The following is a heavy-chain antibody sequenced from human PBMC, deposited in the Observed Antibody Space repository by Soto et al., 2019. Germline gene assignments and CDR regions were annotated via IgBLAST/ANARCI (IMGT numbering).Heavy chain of an antibody. D-gene: IGHD3-10*01. CDR1: GVSISDDNYY. J-gene: IGHJ6*02. CDR3: ARDRLAYGSGTSYGMDV. V-gene: IGHV4-30-4*01. Sequence: SETLSLTCTVSGVSISDDNYYWSWIRQPPGKDLEWIGHIYNRGNTYNNPSLKSRVTISVDRSKNQFSLKLSSVTAADTAVYYCARDRLAYGSGTSYGMDVWGQGTTVTVSS. CDR2: IYNRGNT.